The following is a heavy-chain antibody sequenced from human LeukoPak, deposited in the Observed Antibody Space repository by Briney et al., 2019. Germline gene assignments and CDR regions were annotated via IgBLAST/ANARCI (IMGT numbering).Heavy chain of an antibody. J-gene: IGHJ5*01. CDR1: GGSISNYY. CDR3: ARIGGSFPSLDS. D-gene: IGHD1-26*01. V-gene: IGHV4-4*07. Sequence: SETLSLTCTVSGGSISNYYWSWVRQPAGKGLEWIGRIYTTGSSNYNPSLESRVTMSVDTSKNQFSLRLSSVTAADTAVYYCARIGGSFPSLDSWGQGTLVTVSS. CDR2: IYTTGSS.